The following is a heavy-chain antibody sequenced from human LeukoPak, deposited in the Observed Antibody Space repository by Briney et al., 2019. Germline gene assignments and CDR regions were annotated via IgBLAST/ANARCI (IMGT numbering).Heavy chain of an antibody. Sequence: GGSLRLSCAASGFTFSSYAMSWVRQAPGKGLEWVSSLTGSGDRSYYADSAKGRFTVSRDNSRNTLYLQMNSLTVEDTALYFCARDDSENYNPWGSYRSDYWGQGTLVTVSS. CDR2: LTGSGDRS. CDR1: GFTFSSYA. D-gene: IGHD3-16*02. J-gene: IGHJ4*02. V-gene: IGHV3-23*01. CDR3: ARDDSENYNPWGSYRSDY.